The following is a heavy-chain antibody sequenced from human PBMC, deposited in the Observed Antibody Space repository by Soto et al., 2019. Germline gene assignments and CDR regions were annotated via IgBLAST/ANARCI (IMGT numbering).Heavy chain of an antibody. CDR2: ISYDGSNK. V-gene: IGHV3-30*04. J-gene: IGHJ4*02. CDR3: ARDPRIAAAGTMDY. D-gene: IGHD6-13*01. Sequence: GGSLRLSCAASGFTFSSYAMHWVRQAPGKGLEWVAVISYDGSNKYYADSVKGRFTISRDNSKNTLYLQMNSLRAEDTAVYYCARDPRIAAAGTMDYWGQGTLVTVSS. CDR1: GFTFSSYA.